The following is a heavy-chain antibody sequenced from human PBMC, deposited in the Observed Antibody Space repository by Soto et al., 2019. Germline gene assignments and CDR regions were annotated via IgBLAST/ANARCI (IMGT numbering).Heavy chain of an antibody. Sequence: GGSLRLSCAASGFTFSSYAMHWVRQAPGKGLEWVAVISYDGSNKYYADSVKGRFTISRDNSKNTLYLQMNSLRAEDTAVYYCARRYGELLSGAPFDYWGQGTLVTVS. CDR2: ISYDGSNK. V-gene: IGHV3-30-3*01. CDR1: GFTFSSYA. CDR3: ARRYGELLSGAPFDY. D-gene: IGHD1-26*01. J-gene: IGHJ4*02.